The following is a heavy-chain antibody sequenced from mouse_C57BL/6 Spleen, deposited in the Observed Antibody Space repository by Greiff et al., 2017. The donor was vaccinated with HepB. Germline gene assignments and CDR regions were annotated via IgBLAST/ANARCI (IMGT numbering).Heavy chain of an antibody. V-gene: IGHV5-16*01. CDR1: GFTFSDYY. J-gene: IGHJ4*01. D-gene: IGHD4-1*01. CDR3: ARVGLGELYAMDY. Sequence: EVKLVESEGGLVQPGSSMKLSCTASGFTFSDYYMAWVRQVPEKGLEWVANINYDGSSTYYLDSLKSRFIISRDNAKNILYLQMSSLKSEDTATYYCARVGLGELYAMDYWGQGTSVTVSS. CDR2: INYDGSST.